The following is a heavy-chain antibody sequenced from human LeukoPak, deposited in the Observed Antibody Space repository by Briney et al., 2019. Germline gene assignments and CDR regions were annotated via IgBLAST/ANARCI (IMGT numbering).Heavy chain of an antibody. Sequence: SETMSLTCSVSGGSMNTYYWTWIRQPAGKGLEWIGRVYTSGYTKYNPSLQSRVTMSVDTSKNQLSLMLTSLTAADTAVYFCARETLVGTTNYFDYWGQGALVTVSS. CDR3: ARETLVGTTNYFDY. J-gene: IGHJ4*02. D-gene: IGHD1-14*01. CDR1: GGSMNTYY. CDR2: VYTSGYT. V-gene: IGHV4-4*07.